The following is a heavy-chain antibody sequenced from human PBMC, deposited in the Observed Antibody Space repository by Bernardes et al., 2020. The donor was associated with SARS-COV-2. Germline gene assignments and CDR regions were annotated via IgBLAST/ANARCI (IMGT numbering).Heavy chain of an antibody. CDR1: GFSLSPARMG. V-gene: IGHV2-26*01. D-gene: IGHD4-17*01. CDR3: ARIVEDYGGNSDWFDP. CDR2: LFSNDEK. Sequence: SGPTLSNPTETLTLTCPVSGFSLSPARMGVSWIRQPPGKALEWLAHLFSNDEKSYSTSLKSRLTISKDTSKSQVVLTMTNMDPVDTATYYCARIVEDYGGNSDWFDPWGQGTLVTVSS. J-gene: IGHJ5*02.